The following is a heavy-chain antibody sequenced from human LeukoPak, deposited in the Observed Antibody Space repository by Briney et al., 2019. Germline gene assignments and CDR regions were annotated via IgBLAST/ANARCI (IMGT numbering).Heavy chain of an antibody. D-gene: IGHD1-26*01. J-gene: IGHJ1*01. CDR2: IRYDGSNK. CDR3: AKGLSGSYLQYFQH. V-gene: IGHV3-30*02. Sequence: GGSLRLSCAASGFTFSSYGMHWVRQAPGKGLEWVAFIRYDGSNKYYADPVKGRFTISRDNSKNTLYLQMNSLRAEDTAVYYCAKGLSGSYLQYFQHWGQGTLVTVSS. CDR1: GFTFSSYG.